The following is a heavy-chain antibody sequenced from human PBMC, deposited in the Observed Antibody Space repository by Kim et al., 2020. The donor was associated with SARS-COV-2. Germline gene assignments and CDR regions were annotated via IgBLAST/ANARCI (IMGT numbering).Heavy chain of an antibody. CDR2: INTNTGNP. CDR3: VREGIVDREY. CDR1: GYTFTTYA. Sequence: ASVKVSCKASGYTFTTYAMNWVRQAPGQGLEWMGWINTNTGNPTYAQGFTGRFVFSLDTSVSTGYLQISSLKAEDTAVYYCVREGIVDREYWGQGTLVTVSS. D-gene: IGHD2-15*01. J-gene: IGHJ4*02. V-gene: IGHV7-4-1*02.